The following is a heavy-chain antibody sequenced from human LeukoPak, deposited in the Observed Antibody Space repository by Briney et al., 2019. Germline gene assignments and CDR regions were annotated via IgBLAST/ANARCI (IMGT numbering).Heavy chain of an antibody. CDR3: ARAQGYSYGPLDAFDI. V-gene: IGHV1-2*02. Sequence: ASVKVSCKASGYTFTGYYMHWVRQAPGQGLEWMGWINPNSGGTNYAQKFQGRVTMTRDTSISTAYMELSRLRSDDTAVYYCARAQGYSYGPLDAFDIWGQGTMVTVSS. CDR2: INPNSGGT. CDR1: GYTFTGYY. D-gene: IGHD5-18*01. J-gene: IGHJ3*02.